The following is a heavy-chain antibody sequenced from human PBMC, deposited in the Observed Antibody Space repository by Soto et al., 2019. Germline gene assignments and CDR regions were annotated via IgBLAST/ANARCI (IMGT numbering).Heavy chain of an antibody. V-gene: IGHV4-59*01. J-gene: IGHJ4*02. Sequence: QVQLQESGPGLVKPSETLSLTCRVSGGSISGYYWSWIRQAPGKGLEWIGYVYYTGSTTYNPSLQSRVTISVDTSNKQFSLSLRLETAADTAVYFCARSIAVPSSHIDHWGQGIRVTVSS. CDR3: ARSIAVPSSHIDH. CDR1: GGSISGYY. D-gene: IGHD6-6*01. CDR2: VYYTGST.